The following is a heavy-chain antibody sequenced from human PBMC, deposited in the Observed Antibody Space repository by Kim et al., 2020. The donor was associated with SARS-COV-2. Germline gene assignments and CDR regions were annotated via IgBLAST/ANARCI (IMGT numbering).Heavy chain of an antibody. Sequence: GGSLRLSFAASGFTFRNYAMNWVRQAPGKGLEWVSSITSSGGNTYYADSVKGRFTISRDNSKNTLYLQMNSLRAEDTALYYCAKGPSTVVTPADYWGQGTLVTVSS. CDR2: ITSSGGNT. CDR3: AKGPSTVVTPADY. CDR1: GFTFRNYA. J-gene: IGHJ4*02. V-gene: IGHV3-23*01. D-gene: IGHD4-17*01.